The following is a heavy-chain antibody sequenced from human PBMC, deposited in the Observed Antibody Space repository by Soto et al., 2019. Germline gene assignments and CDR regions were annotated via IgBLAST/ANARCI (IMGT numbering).Heavy chain of an antibody. Sequence: QVQLQESGPGLVKPSETVSVTCNVSGGSTSGYYWTWIRQSPGKGLEWIGYIHSSGTTTYNPSLKSPVTISIDTSKNQVYLRVTSVTAADTAIYYCARHKKWAEQGWFDPWGQGTQVTVSS. CDR2: IHSSGTT. J-gene: IGHJ5*02. CDR1: GGSTSGYY. V-gene: IGHV4-59*01. CDR3: ARHKKWAEQGWFDP. D-gene: IGHD1-26*01.